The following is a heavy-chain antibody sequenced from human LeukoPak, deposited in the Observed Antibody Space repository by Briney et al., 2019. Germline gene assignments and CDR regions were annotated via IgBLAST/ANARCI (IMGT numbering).Heavy chain of an antibody. CDR3: ARDEIFLVSGTFFYYYIDV. CDR2: ISSSSSYI. Sequence: GGSLRLSCAASGFIFSNYNMNWVRQAPGKGLEWISSISSSSSYIYYADSMKGRFTISRDNAKNSLYLQMNSLRAEDTAVYYCARDEIFLVSGTFFYYYIDVWGKGTTVTVSS. CDR1: GFIFSNYN. J-gene: IGHJ6*03. D-gene: IGHD6-19*01. V-gene: IGHV3-21*01.